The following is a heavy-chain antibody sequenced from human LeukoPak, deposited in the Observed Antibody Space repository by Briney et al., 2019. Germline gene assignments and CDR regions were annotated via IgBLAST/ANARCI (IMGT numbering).Heavy chain of an antibody. CDR3: ARDYSSSWSQVIDY. D-gene: IGHD6-13*01. V-gene: IGHV1-2*02. CDR1: GYIFTGYY. J-gene: IGHJ4*02. Sequence: ASVKVSCKASGYIFTGYYMHWMRQAPGQGLEWMGWINPNSGGTNYAPNFHGRVTMTRDTSISTAYMELSSLRSDDTAVYFCARDYSSSWSQVIDYWGQGTLVTVSS. CDR2: INPNSGGT.